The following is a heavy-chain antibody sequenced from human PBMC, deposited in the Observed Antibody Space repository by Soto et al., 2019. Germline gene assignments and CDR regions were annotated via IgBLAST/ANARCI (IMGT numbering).Heavy chain of an antibody. Sequence: LSLTCSVSGDSISTVDYFWAWIRQPPGQALEYIGYIYKSTTTYYNPSFESRVAISLDTSKSQFSLTVTSVTAADTAVYFCARGRYCLTGRCFPNWFDSWGQGTLVTV. CDR3: ARGRYCLTGRCFPNWFDS. V-gene: IGHV4-30-4*01. D-gene: IGHD2-15*01. CDR1: GDSISTVDYF. CDR2: IYKSTTT. J-gene: IGHJ5*01.